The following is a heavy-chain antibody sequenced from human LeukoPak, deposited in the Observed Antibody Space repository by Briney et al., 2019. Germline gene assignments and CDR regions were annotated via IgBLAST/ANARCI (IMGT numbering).Heavy chain of an antibody. CDR3: AKEKRYGDWGVAFDI. CDR1: GSTFSSYG. Sequence: PGRSLRLPCAASGSTFSSYGMHWVRQAPGKGLEWVAVISYDGSNKYYADSVKGRFTISRDNSKNMLYLQMNSLRAEDTAVYYCAKEKRYGDWGVAFDIWGQGTMVTVSS. J-gene: IGHJ3*02. V-gene: IGHV3-30*18. D-gene: IGHD4-17*01. CDR2: ISYDGSNK.